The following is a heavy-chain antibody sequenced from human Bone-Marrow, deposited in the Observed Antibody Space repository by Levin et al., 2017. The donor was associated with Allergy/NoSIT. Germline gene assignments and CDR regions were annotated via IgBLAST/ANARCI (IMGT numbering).Heavy chain of an antibody. Sequence: GESLKISCAASGFTFSSYGMHWVRQAPGKGLEWVAVIWYDGSDKYYVDSVKGRFTISRDNSKKTLYLQMNSLRAEHTAVYYCAKAVAGTGTPHLWGQGTLVTVSS. J-gene: IGHJ4*02. CDR3: AKAVAGTGTPHL. D-gene: IGHD6-19*01. CDR1: GFTFSSYG. CDR2: IWYDGSDK. V-gene: IGHV3-33*06.